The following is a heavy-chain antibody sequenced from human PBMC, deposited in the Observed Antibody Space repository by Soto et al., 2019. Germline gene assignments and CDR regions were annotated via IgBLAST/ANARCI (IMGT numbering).Heavy chain of an antibody. D-gene: IGHD2-2*01. CDR1: GGSISSSSYY. V-gene: IGHV4-39*01. CDR3: ARLLVVPAAMKGYYYYYGMDV. Sequence: SETLSLTCTVSGGSISSSSYYWGWIRQPPGKGLEWIGSIYYSGSTYYNPSLKSRVTISVDTSKNQLSLKLSSVTAADTAVYYCARLLVVPAAMKGYYYYYGMDVWGQGTTVTVSS. CDR2: IYYSGST. J-gene: IGHJ6*02.